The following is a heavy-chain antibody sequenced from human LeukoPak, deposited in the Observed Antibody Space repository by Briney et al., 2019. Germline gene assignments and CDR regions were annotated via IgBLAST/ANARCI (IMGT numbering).Heavy chain of an antibody. CDR2: IKQDGSEK. D-gene: IGHD6-6*01. J-gene: IGHJ4*02. Sequence: GGSLRLSCATSGFIFSSNWMSWVRQAPGKGLEWVANIKQDGSEKYYVDSVKGRFTISRDNAKNSLYLQMNSLRAEDTAVYYCARDLLFSSSPIGYWGQGTLVTVSS. CDR3: ARDLLFSSSPIGY. V-gene: IGHV3-7*01. CDR1: GFIFSSNW.